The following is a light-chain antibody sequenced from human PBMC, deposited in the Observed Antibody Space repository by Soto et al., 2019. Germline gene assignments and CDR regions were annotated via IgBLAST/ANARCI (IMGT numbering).Light chain of an antibody. CDR1: SSNIGAGYD. CDR3: QSYDSSVSXLYV. Sequence: QSVLTQPPSVSGAPWQRVTISCTGSSSNIGAGYDVHWYQQLPGTAPKLLIHGNNNRPSGVPDRFSGSKSGTSASLAITGLQAEDEADYYCQSYDSSVSXLYVFGTGTKVTVL. J-gene: IGLJ1*01. CDR2: GNN. V-gene: IGLV1-40*01.